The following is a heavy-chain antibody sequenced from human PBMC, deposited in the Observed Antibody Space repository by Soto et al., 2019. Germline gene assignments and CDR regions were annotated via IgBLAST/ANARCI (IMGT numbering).Heavy chain of an antibody. Sequence: QVQLVQSGAEVEKPGASVKVSCKASGYFFTSHYIHWVRLDPGRGLEWMGRINPNNGDTNSPQKFQGRVTITSDKAISIADMEMSGLRSDDTALYYCAREITYGGGSFSVGLGGQGTLVTVSS. CDR1: GYFFTSHY. CDR3: AREITYGGGSFSVGL. J-gene: IGHJ4*02. CDR2: INPNNGDT. D-gene: IGHD3-10*01. V-gene: IGHV1-2*06.